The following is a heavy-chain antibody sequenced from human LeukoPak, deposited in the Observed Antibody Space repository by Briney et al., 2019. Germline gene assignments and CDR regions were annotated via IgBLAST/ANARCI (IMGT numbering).Heavy chain of an antibody. J-gene: IGHJ3*02. CDR2: IYYSGST. D-gene: IGHD1-1*01. V-gene: IGHV4-59*01. CDR3: ARFQYDLGAFDI. Sequence: SETLSLTCTVSGGSISSYYWSWIRQPPGKGLEWIGYIYYSGSTNYNPSLKSRVTISVDTSKNQFSLKLSSVTAADTAVYYCARFQYDLGAFDIWGQGTMVTVSS. CDR1: GGSISSYY.